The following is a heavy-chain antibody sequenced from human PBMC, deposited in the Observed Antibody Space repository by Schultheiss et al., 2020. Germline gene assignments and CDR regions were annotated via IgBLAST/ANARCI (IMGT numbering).Heavy chain of an antibody. CDR2: ISWDGGST. V-gene: IGHV3-43*01. Sequence: GSLILSCAASGFTFDDYTMHWVRQAPGKGLEWVSLISWDGGSTYYADSVKGRFTISRHNSKNTLYLQMNSLRAEDTAVYYCARIFSKYQLFIFPYGMDVWGKGTTVTV. CDR1: GFTFDDYT. D-gene: IGHD2-2*01. CDR3: ARIFSKYQLFIFPYGMDV. J-gene: IGHJ6*04.